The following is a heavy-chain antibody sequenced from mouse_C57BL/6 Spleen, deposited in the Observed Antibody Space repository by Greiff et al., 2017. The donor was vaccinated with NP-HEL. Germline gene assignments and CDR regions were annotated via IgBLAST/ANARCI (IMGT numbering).Heavy chain of an antibody. CDR3: ARDRGYYSNFYAMDY. V-gene: IGHV5-16*01. D-gene: IGHD2-5*01. J-gene: IGHJ4*01. Sequence: EVQVVESEGGLVQPGSSMKLSCTASGFTFTDYYMAWVRQVPEKGLEWVANINHDGSSTNYLDSLKSRFTISRDNAKNILYLQMSSLKSEDTATDYCARDRGYYSNFYAMDYWGQGTSVTVSS. CDR2: INHDGSST. CDR1: GFTFTDYY.